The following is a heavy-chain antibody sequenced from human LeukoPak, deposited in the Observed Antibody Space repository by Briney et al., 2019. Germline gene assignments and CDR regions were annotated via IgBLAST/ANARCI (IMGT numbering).Heavy chain of an antibody. CDR1: GFTFSNYA. CDR2: ISYDGSNK. J-gene: IGHJ4*02. V-gene: IGHV3-30-3*01. CDR3: ARDLNSGRWLQNPFDY. D-gene: IGHD5-24*01. Sequence: GGSLRLSCAASGFTFSNYAMHWVRQAPGKGLEWVAVISYDGSNKYYADSVKGRFTISRDNSKNTLYLQMNSLRAEDTAVYYCARDLNSGRWLQNPFDYWGQGTLVTVSS.